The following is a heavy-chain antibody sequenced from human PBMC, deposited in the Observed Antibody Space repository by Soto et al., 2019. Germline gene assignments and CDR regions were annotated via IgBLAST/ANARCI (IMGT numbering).Heavy chain of an antibody. Sequence: QVQLQESGPGLVKPSQTLSLTGTVSGGSINSGLYYWSWIRQHPGQCLEWIGYISSRGNTYYSPSLKRRFGVAVDTSKNQFSLRVSSVTAADTAVYYCARARSGRYFGLDYWGQGALVTVSS. CDR3: ARARSGRYFGLDY. J-gene: IGHJ4*02. V-gene: IGHV4-31*03. CDR2: ISSRGNT. D-gene: IGHD3-10*01. CDR1: GGSINSGLYY.